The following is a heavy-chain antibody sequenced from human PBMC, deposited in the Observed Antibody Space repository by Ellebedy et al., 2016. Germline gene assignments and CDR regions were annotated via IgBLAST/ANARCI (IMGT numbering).Heavy chain of an antibody. J-gene: IGHJ4*02. CDR3: ARGAYTGGWYPDYFDF. V-gene: IGHV3-7*04. Sequence: GGSLRLSCVVSGVTFSNYWMSWVRQAPGKGLEWVANIKQDGSDQYCVDSVKGRFTISRDNAKNALYLQMNSLAAEDTAVYYCARGAYTGGWYPDYFDFWGQGTLVTVSS. CDR1: GVTFSNYW. D-gene: IGHD6-19*01. CDR2: IKQDGSDQ.